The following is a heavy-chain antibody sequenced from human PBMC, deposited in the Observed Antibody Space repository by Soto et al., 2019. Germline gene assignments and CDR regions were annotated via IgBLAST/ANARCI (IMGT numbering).Heavy chain of an antibody. V-gene: IGHV1-2*04. CDR1: GYTFTGYY. Sequence: ASVKVSCKASGYTFTGYYMHWVRQAPGQGLGWMGWINPNSGGTNYAQKFQGWVTMTRDTSISTAYMELSRLRSDDTAVYYCARISPRDGDIAALRFMYFDYWGQGTLVTVSS. CDR3: ARISPRDGDIAALRFMYFDY. J-gene: IGHJ4*02. CDR2: INPNSGGT. D-gene: IGHD6-6*01.